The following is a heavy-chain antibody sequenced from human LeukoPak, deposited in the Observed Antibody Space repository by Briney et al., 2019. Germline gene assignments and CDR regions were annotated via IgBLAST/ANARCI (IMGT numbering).Heavy chain of an antibody. D-gene: IGHD3-10*01. CDR3: ARQEWFGEYVDY. CDR1: GYTLTSYG. CDR2: ISAYNGNT. J-gene: IGHJ4*02. Sequence: ASVKVSCKASGYTLTSYGISWVRQAPGQGLEWMGWISAYNGNTNYAQKLQGRVTMTTDTSTSTAYMELRSLRSDDTAVYYCARQEWFGEYVDYWGQGTLVTVSS. V-gene: IGHV1-18*01.